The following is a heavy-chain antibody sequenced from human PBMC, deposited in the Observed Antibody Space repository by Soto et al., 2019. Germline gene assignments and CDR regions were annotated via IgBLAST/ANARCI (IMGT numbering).Heavy chain of an antibody. Sequence: SETLSLTCTVSGGSISSVGYYWSWIRQPPGKGLEWIGYIYYSGSTNYNPSLKSRVTISVDTSKNQFSLKLSSVTAADTAVYYCARGITGTTDYFDYWGQGTLVTVSS. CDR2: IYYSGST. J-gene: IGHJ4*02. V-gene: IGHV4-61*08. CDR3: ARGITGTTDYFDY. CDR1: GGSISSVGYY. D-gene: IGHD1-20*01.